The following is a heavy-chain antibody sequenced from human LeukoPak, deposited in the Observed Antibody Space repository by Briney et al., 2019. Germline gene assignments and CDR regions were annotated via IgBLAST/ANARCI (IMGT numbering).Heavy chain of an antibody. CDR1: GGTFSSYA. Sequence: GASVKVSCKASGGTFSSYAISWVRQAPGQGLEWMGGFDPEDGEIIYAQKFQGRVTMTEDTSTGTAYMELSSLRSEDTAVYYCTTVDCSGGSCSVGYFDYWGQGTLVTVSS. CDR3: TTVDCSGGSCSVGYFDY. V-gene: IGHV1-24*01. J-gene: IGHJ4*02. CDR2: FDPEDGEI. D-gene: IGHD2-15*01.